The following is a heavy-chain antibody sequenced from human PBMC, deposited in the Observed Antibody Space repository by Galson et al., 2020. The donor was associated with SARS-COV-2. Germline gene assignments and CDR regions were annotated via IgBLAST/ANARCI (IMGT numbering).Heavy chain of an antibody. J-gene: IGHJ2*01. D-gene: IGHD3-22*01. V-gene: IGHV1-2*02. CDR2: INPNSGGT. CDR1: GYTFTGYY. CDR3: ARVRGVVVPWYFDL. Sequence: ASVKVSCKASGYTFTGYYMHWVRQAPGQGLEWMGWINPNSGGTNYAQKFQGRVTMTRDTSISTAYMELSRLRSDDTAVYYCARVRGVVVPWYFDLWGRGTLVTVSS.